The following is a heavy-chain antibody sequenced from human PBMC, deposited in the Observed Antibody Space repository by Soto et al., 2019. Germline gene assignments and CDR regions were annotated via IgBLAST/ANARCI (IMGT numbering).Heavy chain of an antibody. CDR1: GYSFTSYW. J-gene: IGHJ6*02. V-gene: IGHV5-10-1*01. Sequence: HGESLKISCKGSGYSFTSYWISWARQMPGKGLEWMGRIDPSDSYTNYSPSFQGHVTISADKSISTAYLQWSSLKASDTAMYYCAQAVAGRYYYYGMDVWGQGTTVTVSS. CDR2: IDPSDSYT. CDR3: AQAVAGRYYYYGMDV. D-gene: IGHD6-19*01.